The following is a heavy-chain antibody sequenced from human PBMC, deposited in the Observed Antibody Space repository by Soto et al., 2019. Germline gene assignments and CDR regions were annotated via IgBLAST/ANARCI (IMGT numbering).Heavy chain of an antibody. J-gene: IGHJ4*02. V-gene: IGHV3-23*01. CDR1: GFTFSNYA. Sequence: GGSLRLSCAASGFTFSNYAMSWVRQAPGKGLEWVSSTGGTSGGTHYADSVKGRFTISRENSQNTLYLQMNSLRAEDTAMYYCAKQHNDRRGWTDPVDYWGQGTLVTVSS. D-gene: IGHD6-19*01. CDR2: TGGTSGGT. CDR3: AKQHNDRRGWTDPVDY.